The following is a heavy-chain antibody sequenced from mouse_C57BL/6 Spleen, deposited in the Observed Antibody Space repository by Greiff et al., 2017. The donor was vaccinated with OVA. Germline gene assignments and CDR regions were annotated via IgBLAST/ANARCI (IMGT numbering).Heavy chain of an antibody. D-gene: IGHD2-4*01. J-gene: IGHJ3*01. V-gene: IGHV1-72*01. CDR2: IDPNSGGT. CDR1: GYTFTSYW. CDR3: ARGTYYDYDEGWFAY. Sequence: QVQLKQPGAELVKPGASVKLSCKASGYTFTSYWMHWVKQRPGRGLEWIGRIDPNSGGTKYNEKFKSKATLTVDKPSSTAYMQLSSLTSEDSAVYYCARGTYYDYDEGWFAYWGQGTLVTVSA.